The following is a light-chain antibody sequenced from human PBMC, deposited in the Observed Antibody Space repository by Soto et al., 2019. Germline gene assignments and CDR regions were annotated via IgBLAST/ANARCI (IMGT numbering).Light chain of an antibody. CDR1: SSDIGSYNL. CDR3: CSCGGSGTI. CDR2: EVT. Sequence: QSALTQPASVSGSPGQSITISCNGTSSDIGSYNLLSWYQQHPGKAPKLMIYEVTKRPSGVSNRFSGSKSGNTASLTISGLQAEDEADYCCCSCGGSGTIFGGGTKLTVL. V-gene: IGLV2-23*02. J-gene: IGLJ2*01.